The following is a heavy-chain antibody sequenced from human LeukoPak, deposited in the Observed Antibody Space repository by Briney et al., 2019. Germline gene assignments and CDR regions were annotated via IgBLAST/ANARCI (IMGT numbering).Heavy chain of an antibody. CDR3: ARAITIFGVVIEIAPFDP. Sequence: GGSLRLSCAASGFTFSSYGMHWVRQAPGKGLEWVAFIRYDGSNKYYADSVKGRFTISRDNSKNTLYLQMNSLRAEDTAVYYCARAITIFGVVIEIAPFDPWGQGTLVTVSS. D-gene: IGHD3-3*01. CDR1: GFTFSSYG. V-gene: IGHV3-30*02. J-gene: IGHJ5*02. CDR2: IRYDGSNK.